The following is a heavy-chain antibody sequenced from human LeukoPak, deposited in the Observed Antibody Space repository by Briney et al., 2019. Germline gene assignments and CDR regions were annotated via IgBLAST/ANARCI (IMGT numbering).Heavy chain of an antibody. CDR1: GFTFSSYS. Sequence: GRSLRLSCAASGFTFSSYSMNWVRQAPGKGLEWVSYISSSSSTTYYADSVKGRFTISRDNAKNSLYLQMNSLRAEDTAVYYCARDLGYSFRSGDYWGQGTLVTVSS. D-gene: IGHD5-18*01. CDR3: ARDLGYSFRSGDY. V-gene: IGHV3-48*04. J-gene: IGHJ4*02. CDR2: ISSSSSTT.